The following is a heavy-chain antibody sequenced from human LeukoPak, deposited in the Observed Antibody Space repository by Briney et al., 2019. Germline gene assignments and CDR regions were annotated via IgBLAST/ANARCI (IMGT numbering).Heavy chain of an antibody. CDR2: INPNSGGT. CDR3: ARVSSGWYYYYGMDV. Sequence: GASVKVSCKASGYTFTGYYMHWVRQAPGQGLEWMGWINPNSGGTNYAQKFQGRVTMTRATSISTAYMELSRLRSDDTAVYYCARVSSGWYYYYGMDVWGQGTTVTVSS. J-gene: IGHJ6*02. V-gene: IGHV1-2*02. CDR1: GYTFTGYY. D-gene: IGHD6-19*01.